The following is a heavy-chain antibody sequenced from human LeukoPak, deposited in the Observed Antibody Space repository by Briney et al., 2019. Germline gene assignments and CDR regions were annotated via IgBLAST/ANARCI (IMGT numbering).Heavy chain of an antibody. CDR2: ISHSGST. CDR1: GGSVSVYY. V-gene: IGHV4-34*01. CDR3: ARSANAFDI. Sequence: PSETLSLTCAVSGGSVSVYYWSWIRQPPGKGPEWIGKISHSGSTNYNPSLKSRVTISVDTSTNQFSLNLSSVTAADTAVYYCARSANAFDIWGQGTMVTVSS. J-gene: IGHJ3*02.